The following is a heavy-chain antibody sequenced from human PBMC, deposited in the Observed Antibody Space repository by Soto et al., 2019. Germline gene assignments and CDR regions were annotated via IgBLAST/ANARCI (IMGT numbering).Heavy chain of an antibody. V-gene: IGHV3-23*01. CDR2: ISGSGGST. CDR3: AKDRGVSYCSGGSCTSDAFDI. CDR1: GFTFSSYA. D-gene: IGHD2-15*01. Sequence: GGSLRLSCAASGFTFSSYAMSWVRQAPGKGLEWVSAISGSGGSTYYADSVKGRFTISRDNSKNTLYLQMNSLRAEDTAVYYCAKDRGVSYCSGGSCTSDAFDIWGQGTMVTVSS. J-gene: IGHJ3*02.